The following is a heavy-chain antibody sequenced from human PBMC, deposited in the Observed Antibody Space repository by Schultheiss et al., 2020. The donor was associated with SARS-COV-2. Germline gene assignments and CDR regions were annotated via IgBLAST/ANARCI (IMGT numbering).Heavy chain of an antibody. D-gene: IGHD3-3*01. V-gene: IGHV3-66*01. J-gene: IGHJ6*02. Sequence: GGSLRLSCEASGFTLSGYWMHWVRQAPGKGLMWVSVIYSGGSTYYADSVKGRFTISRDISQNTLYLQMNSLRAEDTAVYYCARDRVNYDFWSGSGRYYYYGMDVWGQGTTVTVSS. CDR1: GFTLSGYW. CDR3: ARDRVNYDFWSGSGRYYYYGMDV. CDR2: IYSGGST.